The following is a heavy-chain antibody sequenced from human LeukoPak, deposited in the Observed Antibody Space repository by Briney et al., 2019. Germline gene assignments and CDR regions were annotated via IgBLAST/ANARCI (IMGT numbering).Heavy chain of an antibody. J-gene: IGHJ4*02. CDR3: ARAYSSSSTFDY. CDR1: GGSISSSSYY. CDR2: MYHSGNT. Sequence: PSETLSLTCTVSGGSISSSSYYWGWIRQPPGKGLEWIGTMYHSGNTYYNPSLKSRVTISVDTSKNQFSLKLTSVTAADTAVYYCARAYSSSSTFDYWGQGTLVTVSS. V-gene: IGHV4-39*07. D-gene: IGHD6-6*01.